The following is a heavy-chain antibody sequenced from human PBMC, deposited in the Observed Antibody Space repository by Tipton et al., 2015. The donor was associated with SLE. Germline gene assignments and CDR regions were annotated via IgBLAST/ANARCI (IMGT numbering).Heavy chain of an antibody. CDR3: AAGTDYDSSGYLPLFDY. V-gene: IGHV3-23*01. CDR2: ISGSGGST. Sequence: GSLRLSCAASGFTFSSYAMSWVRQAPGKGLEWVSAISGSGGSTYYADSVKGRFTISRDNSKNTLYLQMNSLRAEDTAVYYCAAGTDYDSSGYLPLFDYWGQGTLVTVSS. J-gene: IGHJ4*02. CDR1: GFTFSSYA. D-gene: IGHD3-22*01.